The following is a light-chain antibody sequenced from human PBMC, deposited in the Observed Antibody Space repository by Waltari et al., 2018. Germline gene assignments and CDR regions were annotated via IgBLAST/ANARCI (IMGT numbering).Light chain of an antibody. J-gene: IGKJ2*01. V-gene: IGKV1-9*01. CDR1: QTISIY. Sequence: IQLTQSPSFLSASVGDRVTITCRASQTISIYLAWYQQKPGKAPKLLIYGGSTFPGGVPSRFRGSGSGTEFSLTISSLQPEDSATYYCQQLNSYRYTFGQGTKLEIK. CDR2: GGS. CDR3: QQLNSYRYT.